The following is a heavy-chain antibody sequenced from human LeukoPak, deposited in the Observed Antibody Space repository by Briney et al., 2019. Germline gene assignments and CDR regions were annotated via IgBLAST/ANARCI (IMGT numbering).Heavy chain of an antibody. J-gene: IGHJ4*02. Sequence: ASVKVSCKASGGTFSSYAISWVRQAPGQGLEWMGWINPNSGGTNYAQKFQGRVTMTRDTSISTAYMELSRLRSDDTAVYYCARGRGSLWFGELLHFDYWGQGTLVTVSS. CDR1: GGTFSSYA. CDR3: ARGRGSLWFGELLHFDY. CDR2: INPNSGGT. D-gene: IGHD3-10*01. V-gene: IGHV1-2*02.